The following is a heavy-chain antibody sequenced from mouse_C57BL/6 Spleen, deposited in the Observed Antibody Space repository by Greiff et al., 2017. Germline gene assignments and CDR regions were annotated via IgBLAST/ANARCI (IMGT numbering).Heavy chain of an antibody. CDR2: IYPRSGNT. D-gene: IGHD2-4*01. V-gene: IGHV1-81*01. J-gene: IGHJ4*01. Sequence: LVESGAELARPGASVKLSCKASGYTFTSYGISWVKQSTGQGLEWIGEIYPRSGNTYYNEKFKGKATMTADKSSSTAYMELRSLTSEDSAVYFCARWDYDGYYAMDYWGQGTSVTVSS. CDR1: GYTFTSYG. CDR3: ARWDYDGYYAMDY.